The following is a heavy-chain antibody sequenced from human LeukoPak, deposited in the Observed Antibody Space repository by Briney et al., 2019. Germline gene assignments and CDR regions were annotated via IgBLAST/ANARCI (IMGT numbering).Heavy chain of an antibody. Sequence: GASVKVSCKASGYTFTSYGISWVRQAPGQGLEWMGWITAYNDNTNYAQKLQGRVTMTTDTSTSTAYMELRCLRSDDTAVYYCARALLWFGEPSHIDYWGQGTLVTASS. CDR3: ARALLWFGEPSHIDY. CDR1: GYTFTSYG. J-gene: IGHJ4*02. CDR2: ITAYNDNT. V-gene: IGHV1-18*01. D-gene: IGHD3-10*01.